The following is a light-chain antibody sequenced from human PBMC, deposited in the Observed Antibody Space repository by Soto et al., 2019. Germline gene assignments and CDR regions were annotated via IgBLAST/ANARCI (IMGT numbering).Light chain of an antibody. V-gene: IGKV2-28*01. CDR2: LGS. Sequence: DIVMTQSPLSLPVTPGEPASISCRSSRSLLHSNGYNYLDWYLQKPGQSPQLLIYLGSNRASGVPDRFSGSGSGTDFTLKISRVEAEDVGVYYCMQALQTLWTFGQGTKVDIK. J-gene: IGKJ1*01. CDR1: RSLLHSNGYNY. CDR3: MQALQTLWT.